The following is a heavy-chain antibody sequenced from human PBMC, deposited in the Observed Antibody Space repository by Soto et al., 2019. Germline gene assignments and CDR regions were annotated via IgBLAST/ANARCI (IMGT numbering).Heavy chain of an antibody. CDR2: ISSSSSTR. D-gene: IGHD3-10*01. CDR1: GFTFSSYS. J-gene: IGHJ4*02. V-gene: IGHV3-48*01. CDR3: ARAGGWELPPG. Sequence: EVQLVESGGGLVQPGGSVRLSCAASGFTFSSYSMNWVRQAPGKGLEWVSYISSSSSTRYYADSVKGRFTISRDNAKNSLYLQMNSLRAEDTAVYYCARAGGWELPPGWGQGTLVTVSS.